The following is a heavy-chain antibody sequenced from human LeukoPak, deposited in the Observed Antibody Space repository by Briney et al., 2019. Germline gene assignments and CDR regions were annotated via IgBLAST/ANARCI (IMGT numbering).Heavy chain of an antibody. V-gene: IGHV3-23*01. CDR3: AKNSGWLAHFDY. Sequence: GGSLRLSCAASGFTFSSYAMSWVRRAPGKGLEWVSAISGSGGSTFYADSVKGRFTISRDNSKNTLYLQMNSLRAEDTAVYYCAKNSGWLAHFDYWGQGTLVTVSS. J-gene: IGHJ4*02. CDR1: GFTFSSYA. CDR2: ISGSGGST. D-gene: IGHD6-19*01.